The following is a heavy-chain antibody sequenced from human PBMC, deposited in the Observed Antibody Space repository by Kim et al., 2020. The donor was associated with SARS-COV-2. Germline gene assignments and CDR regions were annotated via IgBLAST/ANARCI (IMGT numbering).Heavy chain of an antibody. CDR3: ARAYYDILTGSRRGYYYYYGMDV. J-gene: IGHJ6*02. CDR1: GYSFTSYW. V-gene: IGHV5-51*01. CDR2: IYPGDSDT. D-gene: IGHD3-9*01. Sequence: GESLKISCKGSGYSFTSYWIGWVRQMPGKGLEWMGIIYPGDSDTRYSPSFQGQVTISADKSISTAYLQWSSLKASDTAMYYCARAYYDILTGSRRGYYYYYGMDVWGQGTTVTVSS.